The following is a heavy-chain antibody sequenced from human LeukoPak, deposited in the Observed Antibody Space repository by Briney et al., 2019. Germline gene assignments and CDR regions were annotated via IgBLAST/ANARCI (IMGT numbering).Heavy chain of an antibody. D-gene: IGHD4-17*01. V-gene: IGHV3-23*01. CDR3: AKDGYGDYAHYFDY. Sequence: GGSLRLSCAASGFTFSSYAMSWVRQAPGKGLEWVSAISGSGGSTYYADSVKGRLTISRDNSKNTLYLQMNSLRAEDTVVYYCAKDGYGDYAHYFDYWGQGTLVTVSS. CDR2: ISGSGGST. CDR1: GFTFSSYA. J-gene: IGHJ4*02.